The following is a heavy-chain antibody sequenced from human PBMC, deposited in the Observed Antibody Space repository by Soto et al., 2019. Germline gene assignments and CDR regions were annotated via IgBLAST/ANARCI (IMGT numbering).Heavy chain of an antibody. V-gene: IGHV4-4*07. Sequence: PSETLSLTCTVSGGSISSYSLSWVRQPAGKGLEWVGRIDTSGSTNYNPSLKSRVTMSVDTSKNQFSLKLSSVTAADTAVYCCASGDDDSYGDFDYWGQGTLVTVSS. CDR1: GGSISSYS. J-gene: IGHJ4*02. CDR2: IDTSGST. CDR3: ASGDDDSYGDFDY. D-gene: IGHD4-17*01.